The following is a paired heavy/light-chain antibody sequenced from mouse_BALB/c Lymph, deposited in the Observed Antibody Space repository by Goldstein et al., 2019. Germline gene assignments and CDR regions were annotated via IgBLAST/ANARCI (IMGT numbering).Heavy chain of an antibody. D-gene: IGHD2-14*01. CDR3: TRRGYDAPDY. V-gene: IGHV1-69*02. J-gene: IGHJ2*01. CDR2: IYPSDSYT. Sequence: QVQLQQPGAELVRPGASVKLSCKASGYTFTSYWINWVKQRPGQGLEWIGNIYPSDSYTNYNQKFKDKATLTVDKSSSTAYMQLSSPTSEDSAVYYCTRRGYDAPDYWGQGTTLTVSS. CDR1: GYTFTSYW.
Light chain of an antibody. V-gene: IGKV9-124*01. CDR2: AAS. Sequence: DIQMTQSPSSLSASLGERVSLTCRASQEISGYLSWLQQKPDGTIKRLIYAASTLDSGVPKRFSGSRSGSDYSLTISSLESEDFADYYCLQYASYPRTFGGGTKLEIK. J-gene: IGKJ1*01. CDR1: QEISGY. CDR3: LQYASYPRT.